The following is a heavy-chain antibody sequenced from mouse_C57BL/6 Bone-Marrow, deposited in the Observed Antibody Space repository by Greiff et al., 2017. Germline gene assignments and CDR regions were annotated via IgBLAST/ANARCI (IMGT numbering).Heavy chain of an antibody. Sequence: QVQLKESGPGLVAPSQSLSITCTVSGYSLTSYAISWVRQPPGKGLEWLGVLVTSGGTNYNSALKSRLRISKDNSNSQVFLKMNRLHTDDTARFYCARNHISYFDSCVSWYFDVWGTGTTLTVSS. CDR3: ARNHISYFDSCVSWYFDV. J-gene: IGHJ1*03. D-gene: IGHD1-1*01. CDR1: GYSLTSYA. V-gene: IGHV2-9-1*01. CDR2: LVTSGGT.